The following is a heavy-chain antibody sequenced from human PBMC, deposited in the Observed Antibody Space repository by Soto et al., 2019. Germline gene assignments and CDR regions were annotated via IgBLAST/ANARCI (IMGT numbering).Heavy chain of an antibody. CDR2: ISGSGGST. CDR3: ARSGYSYGYRLWYFDY. D-gene: IGHD5-18*01. J-gene: IGHJ4*02. CDR1: GFTFSSYT. V-gene: IGHV3-23*01. Sequence: EVQLLESGGGLVQPGGSLRLSCAASGFTFSSYTMSWVRQAPGKGLEWVSAISGSGGSTYYADSVKGRFTISRDNSKNTLYLQMNSLRAEDTAVYYCARSGYSYGYRLWYFDYWGQGTLVTVSS.